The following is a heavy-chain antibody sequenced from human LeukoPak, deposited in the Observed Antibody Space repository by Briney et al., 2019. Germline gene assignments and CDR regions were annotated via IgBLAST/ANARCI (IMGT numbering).Heavy chain of an antibody. CDR1: GGTFSSYA. Sequence: ASVKVSCKASGGTFSSYAISWVRQAPGQGLEWMGGIIPIFGTANYAQKFQGRVTITADESTSTAYMELSSLRSEDTAVYYCAREGTGGDYVRWFFDLWGRGTLVTVSS. D-gene: IGHD4-17*01. CDR3: AREGTGGDYVRWFFDL. J-gene: IGHJ2*01. V-gene: IGHV1-69*13. CDR2: IIPIFGTA.